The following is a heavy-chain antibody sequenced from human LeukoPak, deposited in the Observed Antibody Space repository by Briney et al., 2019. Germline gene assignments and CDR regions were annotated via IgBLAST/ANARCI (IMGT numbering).Heavy chain of an antibody. Sequence: GRSLRLSCAASGFTLSSYGIHWVRQAPGKGLDWVAIISDDGTSKHYADSVKGRFTVSRDNSKNTVYLQMNSLRTEDTAVYYCAKALLSYLDYWGQGTLVTVSS. J-gene: IGHJ4*02. CDR3: AKALLSYLDY. V-gene: IGHV3-30*18. CDR1: GFTLSSYG. CDR2: ISDDGTSK.